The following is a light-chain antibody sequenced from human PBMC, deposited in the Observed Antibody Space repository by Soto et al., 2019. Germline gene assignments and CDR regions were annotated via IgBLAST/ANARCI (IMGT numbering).Light chain of an antibody. CDR1: SSKIGTNT. V-gene: IGLV1-44*01. CDR3: AAWDGSLNVVL. J-gene: IGLJ2*01. Sequence: QSALTQPPSASGTPGQRVTISCSGSSSKIGTNTVNWYQQLPGSAPQLLLYSTNQRPSGVPGRFSGSKSGTSASLAISGHQSDDEADYYCAAWDGSLNVVLFGGGTKLTVL. CDR2: STN.